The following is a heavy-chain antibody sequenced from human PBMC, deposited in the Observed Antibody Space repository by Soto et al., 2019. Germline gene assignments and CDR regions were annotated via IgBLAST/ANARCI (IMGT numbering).Heavy chain of an antibody. J-gene: IGHJ4*02. D-gene: IGHD3-16*01. CDR2: VSGYNYNT. V-gene: IGHV1-18*01. CDR1: GYRYWSDV. CDR3: VRSSSRLRAGLSYS. Sequence: ASVKFACKASGYRYWSDVINWVRQAPVQGLEWIGWVSGYNYNTKYAQKLQGRITVTTDTSTNTAYMELRSLRSDDTAVYYCVRSSSRLRAGLSYSWGRRTLVTGSS.